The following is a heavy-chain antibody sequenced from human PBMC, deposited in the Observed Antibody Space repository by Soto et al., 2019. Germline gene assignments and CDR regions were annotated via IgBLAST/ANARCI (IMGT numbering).Heavy chain of an antibody. V-gene: IGHV3-23*01. J-gene: IGHJ4*02. CDR2: ISGSGTST. Sequence: PGGSLRLSCAASGFTFSSYALNWVRQAPGKGLEWVAEISGSGTSTYYAPSGKGRFIISSDSSKNTLYLRMYSLRAEDTAMCYCAKSLSALFSLGDFKYWGRGALVTVSS. CDR1: GFTFSSYA. D-gene: IGHD2-21*01. CDR3: AKSLSALFSLGDFKY.